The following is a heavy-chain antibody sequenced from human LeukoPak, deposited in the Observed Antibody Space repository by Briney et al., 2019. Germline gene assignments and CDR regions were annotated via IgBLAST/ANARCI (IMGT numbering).Heavy chain of an antibody. Sequence: GGSLRLSCAASGFTFSSYSMNWVRQAPGKGLEWVSSISSSSSYIYYADSVKGRFTISRDNAKNSLYLQMNSLRAEDTAVYYCARVAMVRGVPLYYYYYMDVWGKGTTVTVSS. D-gene: IGHD3-10*01. CDR1: GFTFSSYS. V-gene: IGHV3-21*01. CDR3: ARVAMVRGVPLYYYYYMDV. CDR2: ISSSSSYI. J-gene: IGHJ6*03.